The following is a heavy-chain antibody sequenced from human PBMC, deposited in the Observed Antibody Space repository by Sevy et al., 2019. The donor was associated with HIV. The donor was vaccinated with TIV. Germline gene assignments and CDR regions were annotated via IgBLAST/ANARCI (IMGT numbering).Heavy chain of an antibody. CDR2: LYPGDSYT. Sequence: GESLKISCKGSGYSFTSYWIGWVRQMPGKGLEWMGILYPGDSYTRDSPSFQGQVTISADKSISTAYLQWSSLNAAATAMYYCGRHGLGYGDYFDYWGQGTLVTVSS. V-gene: IGHV5-51*01. D-gene: IGHD4-17*01. CDR3: GRHGLGYGDYFDY. J-gene: IGHJ4*02. CDR1: GYSFTSYW.